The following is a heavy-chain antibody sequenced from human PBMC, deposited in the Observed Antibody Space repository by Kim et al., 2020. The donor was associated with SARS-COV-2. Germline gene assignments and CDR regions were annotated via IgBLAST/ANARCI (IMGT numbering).Heavy chain of an antibody. CDR3: AKGTPVGLNYFDP. D-gene: IGHD2-15*01. Sequence: SADSVNGRFTISRDNSKNTLYLQMNSLRPGDTATLYCAKGTPVGLNYFDPWGLGTPVAVAS. J-gene: IGHJ4*02. V-gene: IGHV3-23*01.